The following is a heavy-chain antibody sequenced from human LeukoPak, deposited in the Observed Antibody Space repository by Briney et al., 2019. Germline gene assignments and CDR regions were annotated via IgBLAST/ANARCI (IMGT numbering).Heavy chain of an antibody. V-gene: IGHV3-15*01. J-gene: IGHJ3*02. D-gene: IGHD3-22*01. CDR2: IKSKTDGGTT. CDR1: GFTFSNAW. Sequence: GGSLRLSCAASGFTFSNAWMSWVRQAPGKGLEWVGRIKSKTDGGTTDYAAPVKGRFTISRDDSKNTLYLQMNSLKTEDTAVYYCTTDLQKYYYDSSGFDIWGQGTMVTVSS. CDR3: TTDLQKYYYDSSGFDI.